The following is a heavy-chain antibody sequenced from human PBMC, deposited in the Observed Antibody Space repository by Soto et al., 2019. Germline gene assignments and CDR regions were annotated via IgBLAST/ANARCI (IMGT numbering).Heavy chain of an antibody. J-gene: IGHJ4*02. V-gene: IGHV3-23*01. Sequence: GGSLRLSCAASGFTFSSYAMSWVRQAPGKGLEWVSAISGSGGSTYYADSVKGRFTISRDNSKNTLYLQMNSLRAEDTAVYYCAKDSYRYDILTGYYMTYYFDYWGQGTLVTVSS. CDR2: ISGSGGST. CDR1: GFTFSSYA. CDR3: AKDSYRYDILTGYYMTYYFDY. D-gene: IGHD3-9*01.